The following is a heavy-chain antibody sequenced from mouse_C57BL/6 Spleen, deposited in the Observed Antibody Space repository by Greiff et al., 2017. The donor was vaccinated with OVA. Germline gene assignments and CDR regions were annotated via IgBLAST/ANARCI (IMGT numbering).Heavy chain of an antibody. D-gene: IGHD1-1*01. CDR1: GYTFTSYW. CDR3: ARALSYYGSSYGWYFDV. Sequence: QVQLQQPGAELVRPGSSVKLSCKASGYTFTSYWMHWVKQRPIQGLEWIGNIDPSDSETHYNQKFKDKATLTVDKSSSTAYMQLSSLTSEDSAVYYCARALSYYGSSYGWYFDVWGTGTTVTVSS. J-gene: IGHJ1*03. CDR2: IDPSDSET. V-gene: IGHV1-52*01.